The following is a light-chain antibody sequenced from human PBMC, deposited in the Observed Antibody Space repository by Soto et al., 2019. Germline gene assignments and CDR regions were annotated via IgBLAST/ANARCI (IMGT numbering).Light chain of an antibody. J-gene: IGKJ1*01. CDR2: AAS. V-gene: IGKV1-39*01. Sequence: DIQMTQSPSSLSASVGDRVTITCRASQSISSYLNWYQQKPGKAPKLLIYAASSLQSGVPSRFSGSGSGTDFTLTISSLQPEAFATYYCQQIYSPPPWTFGQGTKVEIK. CDR1: QSISSY. CDR3: QQIYSPPPWT.